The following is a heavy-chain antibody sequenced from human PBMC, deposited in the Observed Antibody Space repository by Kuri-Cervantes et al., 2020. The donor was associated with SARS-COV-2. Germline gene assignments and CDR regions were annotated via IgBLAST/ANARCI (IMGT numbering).Heavy chain of an antibody. V-gene: IGHV1-69*13. J-gene: IGHJ6*03. D-gene: IGHD6-19*01. CDR1: GGTFSSYA. CDR3: AREGSGWHDYYYYYYMDV. CDR2: IIPIFGTA. Sequence: SVKVSCKASGGTFSSYAMSWVRQAPGQGLEWMGGIIPIFGTANYAQKFQGRVTITADESTSTAYMELSSLRSEDTAVYYCAREGSGWHDYYYYYYMDVWGKGTTVTVSS.